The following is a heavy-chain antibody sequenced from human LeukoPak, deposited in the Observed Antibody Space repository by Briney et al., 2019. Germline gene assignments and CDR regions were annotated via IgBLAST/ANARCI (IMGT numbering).Heavy chain of an antibody. CDR3: ARDRGRWQPIRYYYYYMDV. J-gene: IGHJ6*03. CDR2: INPNSGGT. D-gene: IGHD2-15*01. CDR1: GYTFTGYY. Sequence: ASVKVSCKASGYTFTGYYMHWVRQAPGQGLEWMGWINPNSGGTNYAQKFQGRVTMTRDTSISTAYMELSRLRSDDTAVYYCARDRGRWQPIRYYYYYMDVWGKGTTVTVSS. V-gene: IGHV1-2*02.